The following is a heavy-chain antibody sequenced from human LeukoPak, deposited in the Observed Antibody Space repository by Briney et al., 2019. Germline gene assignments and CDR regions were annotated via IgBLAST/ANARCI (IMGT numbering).Heavy chain of an antibody. CDR1: RGSFSGYF. CDR3: ARKGFVESTGWRGAFDV. J-gene: IGHJ3*01. Sequence: PSETLSLTCGVYRGSFSGYFWSWIRQTPGKGVEGLGEMNDSGSTNYTPSLKSRVTISVAVSKNQYSLRLTSVTAADTAVYYCARKGFVESTGWRGAFDVWGQGTMVTFSS. V-gene: IGHV4-34*01. D-gene: IGHD2-8*02. CDR2: MNDSGST.